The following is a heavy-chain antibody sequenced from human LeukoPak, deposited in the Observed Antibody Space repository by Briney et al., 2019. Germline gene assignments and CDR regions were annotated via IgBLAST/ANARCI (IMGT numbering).Heavy chain of an antibody. CDR1: GYSISSGYY. Sequence: SETLSLTCAVSGYSISSGYYWGWMRQPPGKGLEWIGSMHHSGSTFYNPPLKSRVTISVDTSKNQFSLKLSSVTAADTAVYFCAAENLDTAMVRIPYWGQGTLVTVSS. CDR3: AAENLDTAMVRIPY. CDR2: MHHSGST. V-gene: IGHV4-38-2*01. D-gene: IGHD5-18*01. J-gene: IGHJ4*02.